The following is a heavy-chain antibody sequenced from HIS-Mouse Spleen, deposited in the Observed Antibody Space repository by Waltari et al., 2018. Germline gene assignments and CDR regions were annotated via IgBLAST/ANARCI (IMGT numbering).Heavy chain of an antibody. CDR1: GFTFSSYA. CDR2: VSGSGGRT. D-gene: IGHD3-10*01. V-gene: IGHV3-23*01. CDR3: AQNYYGSGSYYY. Sequence: EVQLLESGGGLVQPGGSLRLSCAASGFTFSSYAMSWVRQAPGKGLGGVSAVSGSGGRTYYADSVKGRLTISRDNSKNTLYLQMNSLRAEDTAVYYCAQNYYGSGSYYYWGQGTLVTVSS. J-gene: IGHJ4*02.